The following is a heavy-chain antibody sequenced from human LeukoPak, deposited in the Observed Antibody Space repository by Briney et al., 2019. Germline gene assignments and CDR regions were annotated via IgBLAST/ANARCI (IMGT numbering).Heavy chain of an antibody. D-gene: IGHD3-10*01. Sequence: SETLSLTCTVSGVSISSYYWSWIRQPPGKGLEWIGYIYYSGSNNYNPSLKSRVTISVDTSKNQSSMNLSSVTAADTAVYYCARDHSYYGSGYYYGMDGWGQGTTVTVSS. CDR3: ARDHSYYGSGYYYGMDG. V-gene: IGHV4-59*01. J-gene: IGHJ6*02. CDR2: IYYSGSN. CDR1: GVSISSYY.